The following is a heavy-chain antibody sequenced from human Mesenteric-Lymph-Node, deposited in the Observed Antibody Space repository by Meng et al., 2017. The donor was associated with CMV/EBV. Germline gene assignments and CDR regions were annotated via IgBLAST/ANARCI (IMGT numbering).Heavy chain of an antibody. D-gene: IGHD6-13*01. CDR1: GFAFDDYT. CDR2: ISWNSGSI. J-gene: IGHJ4*02. Sequence: SLKISCAVSGFAFDDYTMHWVRQAPGKGLEWVASISWNSGSIGYADSVKGRFTISRDNAKNSLYLQMNSLRAEDTALYYCAKDPSGYSSSFDYWGQGTLVTVSS. CDR3: AKDPSGYSSSFDY. V-gene: IGHV3-9*01.